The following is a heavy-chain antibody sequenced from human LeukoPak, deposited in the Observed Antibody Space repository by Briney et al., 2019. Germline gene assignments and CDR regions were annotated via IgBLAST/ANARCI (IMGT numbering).Heavy chain of an antibody. CDR2: ISGSGGST. Sequence: GGSLRLSCAASGFTVSSNYMSWVRQAPGKGLEWVSAISGSGGSTYYADSVKGRFTISRDNPKNTLYLQMNSLRAEDTAVYYCAKGVVVVAAKYYFDYWGQGTLVTVSS. CDR1: GFTVSSNY. D-gene: IGHD2-15*01. CDR3: AKGVVVVAAKYYFDY. J-gene: IGHJ4*02. V-gene: IGHV3-23*01.